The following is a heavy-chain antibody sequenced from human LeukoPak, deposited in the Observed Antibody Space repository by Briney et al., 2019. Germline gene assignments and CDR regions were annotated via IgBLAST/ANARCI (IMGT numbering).Heavy chain of an antibody. Sequence: GASVKVSCKASGYTFTSYYMHWVRQAPGQGLEWMGIINPSGGSTSYAQKFQGRVTMTRDTSTSTVYMELGSLRSEDTAVYYCARDANYYDILTGIDYWGQGTLVTVSS. CDR3: ARDANYYDILTGIDY. V-gene: IGHV1-46*01. D-gene: IGHD3-9*01. CDR1: GYTFTSYY. J-gene: IGHJ4*02. CDR2: INPSGGST.